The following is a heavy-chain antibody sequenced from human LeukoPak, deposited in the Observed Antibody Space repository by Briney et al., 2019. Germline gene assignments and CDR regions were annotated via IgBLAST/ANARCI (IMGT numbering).Heavy chain of an antibody. V-gene: IGHV4-4*07. J-gene: IGHJ5*02. Sequence: PSGTLSLTCTVSGGSISSYYWSWIRQPAGKGLEWIGRIYTSGSTNYNPSLKSRVTMSVDTSKNQFSLKLSSVTAADTAVYYCARDGIPYSSGPNWFDPWGQGTLVTVSS. CDR1: GGSISSYY. CDR2: IYTSGST. CDR3: ARDGIPYSSGPNWFDP. D-gene: IGHD6-19*01.